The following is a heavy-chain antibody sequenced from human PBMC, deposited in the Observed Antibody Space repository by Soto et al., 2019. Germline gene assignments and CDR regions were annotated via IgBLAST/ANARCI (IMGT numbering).Heavy chain of an antibody. CDR3: ARSLSPTDLNYSDSHDYYNWFER. V-gene: IGHV1-2*02. D-gene: IGHD3-22*01. CDR1: GYTFTGYY. CDR2: INPKSGGT. J-gene: IGHJ5*02. Sequence: ASVKVSCKASGYTFTGYYLHWVRQAPGQGLEWMGWINPKSGGTKYAQNFQGRVTMTRDTSISTAYMDLSRLRSDDTAVYYCARSLSPTDLNYSDSHDYYNWFERWGEGKVVTVSA.